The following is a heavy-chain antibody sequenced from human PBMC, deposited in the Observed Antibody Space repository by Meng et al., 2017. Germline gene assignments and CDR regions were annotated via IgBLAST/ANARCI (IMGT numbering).Heavy chain of an antibody. D-gene: IGHD6-6*01. V-gene: IGHV3-23*04. CDR3: ARGGAARPPDY. CDR2: ISNSGGST. J-gene: IGHJ4*02. Sequence: EWELVGAGGGLVRPGGSLRLSCAASGFTFSSYAMSWVRQAPGKGLEWVSAISNSGGSTYYADSVKGRFTISRDNSKNSLYLQMNSLRAEDTAVYYCARGGAARPPDYWGQGTLVTVSS. CDR1: GFTFSSYA.